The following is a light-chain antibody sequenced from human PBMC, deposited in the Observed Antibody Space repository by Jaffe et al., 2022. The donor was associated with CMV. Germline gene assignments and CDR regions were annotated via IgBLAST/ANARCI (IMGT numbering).Light chain of an antibody. CDR2: DVT. V-gene: IGLV2-14*03. CDR3: SSYTVSNTLV. CDR1: SSDVTDSNY. J-gene: IGLJ3*02. Sequence: HSALTQPASVSGSPGQSITISCTGTSSDVTDSNYVSWYQQHPGKAPKLMIYDVTNRPSGVSDRFSGSKSGDTASLTISGLQAEDEADYHCSSYTVSNTLVFGGGTKLTVL.